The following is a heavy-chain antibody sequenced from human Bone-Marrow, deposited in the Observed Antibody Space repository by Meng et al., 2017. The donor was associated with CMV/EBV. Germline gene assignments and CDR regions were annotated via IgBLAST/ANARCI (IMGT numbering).Heavy chain of an antibody. CDR1: GFPFDDYA. CDR3: AGIAAAGTLWYYYYGMDV. V-gene: IGHV4-59*01. J-gene: IGHJ6*02. D-gene: IGHD6-13*01. Sequence: ESLKISCTTSGFPFDDYAMHWVRQPPGKGLEWIGYIYYSGSTNYNPSLKSRVTISVDTSKNQFSLKLSSVTAADTAVYYCAGIAAAGTLWYYYYGMDVWGQGTTVTVSS. CDR2: IYYSGST.